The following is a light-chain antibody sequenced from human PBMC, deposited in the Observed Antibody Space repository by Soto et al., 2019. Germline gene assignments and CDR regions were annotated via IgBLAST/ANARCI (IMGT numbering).Light chain of an antibody. CDR3: QQYYSYPPGT. Sequence: ALRMPQSPSSLSAYTGDRVTITCRASQGISSYLAWYQQKPGKAPKLLIYAASTLQSGVPSRFSGSGSGTDFTLTISCLQSEDFAAYYCQQYYSYPPGTFGQGTKVDI. V-gene: IGKV1-8*01. CDR2: AAS. J-gene: IGKJ1*01. CDR1: QGISSY.